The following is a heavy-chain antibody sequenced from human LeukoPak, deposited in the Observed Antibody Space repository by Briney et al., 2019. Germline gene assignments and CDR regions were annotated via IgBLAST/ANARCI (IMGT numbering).Heavy chain of an antibody. CDR1: GFTFSSYS. Sequence: PGGSLRLSCAASGFTFSSYSMDWVRQAPGKGLEWVSSISSSSSYIYYADSVKGRFTISRDNAKNSLYLQMNSLRAEDTAVYYCARDRGGWSSDAFDIWGQGTMVTVSS. CDR2: ISSSSSYI. CDR3: ARDRGGWSSDAFDI. D-gene: IGHD2-15*01. V-gene: IGHV3-21*01. J-gene: IGHJ3*02.